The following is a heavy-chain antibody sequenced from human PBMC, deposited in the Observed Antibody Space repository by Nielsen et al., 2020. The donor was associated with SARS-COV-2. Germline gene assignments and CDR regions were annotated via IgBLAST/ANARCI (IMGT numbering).Heavy chain of an antibody. J-gene: IGHJ6*02. CDR1: GGTFSSYA. D-gene: IGHD3-3*01. CDR3: ARDSDFWSAPRHGMDV. Sequence: SVKVSCKASGGTFSSYAISWVRQAPGQGLEWMGGIIPIFGTANYAQKFQGRVTITADESTSTAYVELSSLRSEDTAVYYCARDSDFWSAPRHGMDVWGQGTTVTVSS. V-gene: IGHV1-69*13. CDR2: IIPIFGTA.